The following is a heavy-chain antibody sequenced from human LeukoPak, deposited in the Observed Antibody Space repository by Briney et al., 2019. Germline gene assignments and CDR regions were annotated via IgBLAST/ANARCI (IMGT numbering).Heavy chain of an antibody. CDR2: FYRGGST. J-gene: IGHJ4*02. Sequence: GGSLRLSRAAPGFAVSSNYMNWVRPAPGQGLEWLSVFYRGGSTDYADSVKGRFTMSRDNSKNTLYLQMNSLRAEDTAVYYCARGRGYSGYDESYPFDYWGQGTLVTVSS. D-gene: IGHD5-12*01. CDR3: ARGRGYSGYDESYPFDY. V-gene: IGHV3-66*01. CDR1: GFAVSSNY.